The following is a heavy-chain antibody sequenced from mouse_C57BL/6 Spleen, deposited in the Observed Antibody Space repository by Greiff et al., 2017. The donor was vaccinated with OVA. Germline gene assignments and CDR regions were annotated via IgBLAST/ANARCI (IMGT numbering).Heavy chain of an antibody. V-gene: IGHV1-53*01. CDR1: GYTFTSYW. J-gene: IGHJ2*01. CDR3: ARYPYYGSSPNYFDY. D-gene: IGHD1-1*01. CDR2: INPSNGGT. Sequence: QVQLQQPGTELVKPGASVQLSCKASGYTFTSYWMHWVKQRPGQGLEWIGNINPSNGGTNYNEKFKSKATLTVDKSSSTAYMQLSSLTSEDSAVYYCARYPYYGSSPNYFDYWGQGTTLTVSS.